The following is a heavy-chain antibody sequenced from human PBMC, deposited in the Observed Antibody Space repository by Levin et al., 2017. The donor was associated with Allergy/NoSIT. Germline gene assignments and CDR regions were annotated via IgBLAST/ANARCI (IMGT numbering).Heavy chain of an antibody. CDR3: ARVPSDYIVATITFDY. CDR2: ISSSSSYI. D-gene: IGHD5-12*01. V-gene: IGHV3-21*01. CDR1: GFTFSSYS. Sequence: GGSLRLSCAASGFTFSSYSMNWVRQAPGKGLEWVSSISSSSSYIYYADSVKGRFTISRDNAKNSLYLQMNSLRAEDTAVYYCARVPSDYIVATITFDYWGQGTLVTVSS. J-gene: IGHJ4*02.